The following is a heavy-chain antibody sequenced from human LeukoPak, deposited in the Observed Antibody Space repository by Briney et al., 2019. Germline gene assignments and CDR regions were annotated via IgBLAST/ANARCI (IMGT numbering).Heavy chain of an antibody. V-gene: IGHV3-48*01. Sequence: PGGSLRLSCAASGFTFSSYSMNWVRQAPGKGLEWVSYISSSGSTIYYADSVKGRFIIFRDNSKNTVYMQMNSLRAEDTAVYYCAKYGNSGWNDAFDIWGQGTMVTVSS. CDR3: AKYGNSGWNDAFDI. CDR2: ISSSGSTI. D-gene: IGHD6-19*01. CDR1: GFTFSSYS. J-gene: IGHJ3*02.